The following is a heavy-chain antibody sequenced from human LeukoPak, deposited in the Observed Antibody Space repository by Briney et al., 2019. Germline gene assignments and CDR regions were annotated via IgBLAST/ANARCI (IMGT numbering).Heavy chain of an antibody. V-gene: IGHV1-18*01. D-gene: IGHD4-23*01. CDR2: ISAYNGNT. CDR3: ARDPGDYGGNSVNWFDP. Sequence: GASVKVSCKASGYTFTSYGISWVRQAPGQGLKWMGWISAYNGNTNYAQKLQGRVTMTTDTSTSTAYMELRSLRSDDTAVYYCARDPGDYGGNSVNWFDPWGQGTLVTVSS. CDR1: GYTFTSYG. J-gene: IGHJ5*02.